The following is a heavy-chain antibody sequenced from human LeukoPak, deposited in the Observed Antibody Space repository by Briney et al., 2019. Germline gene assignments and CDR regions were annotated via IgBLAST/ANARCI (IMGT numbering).Heavy chain of an antibody. V-gene: IGHV3-20*04. Sequence: GGSLRLSCAASGFTFDDYGMNWVRQAPGKGLEWVSGINWNGGGTSYADSVKGRFTISRDNSKNTLYLQMNSLRAEDTAVYYCARDLVDYDSIGYYSDSWGQGTLVTVSS. CDR1: GFTFDDYG. CDR3: ARDLVDYDSIGYYSDS. D-gene: IGHD3-22*01. J-gene: IGHJ4*02. CDR2: INWNGGGT.